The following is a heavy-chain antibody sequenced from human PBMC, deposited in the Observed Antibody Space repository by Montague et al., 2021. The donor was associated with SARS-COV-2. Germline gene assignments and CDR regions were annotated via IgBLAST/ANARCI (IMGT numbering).Heavy chain of an antibody. D-gene: IGHD1-1*01. CDR2: VHYTGST. CDR1: GGSMSGYY. V-gene: IGHV4-59*01. CDR3: ARAQNTCFSANCVNYFDV. J-gene: IGHJ4*02. Sequence: SETRSLTCEVSGGSMSGYYWTWIRQSPGKGLEWIGYVHYTGSTKYNPSLKTRVSLSLDTPKNHFSLQLSSVTAADTAIYFCARAQNTCFSANCVNYFDVWGLGALVTVSS.